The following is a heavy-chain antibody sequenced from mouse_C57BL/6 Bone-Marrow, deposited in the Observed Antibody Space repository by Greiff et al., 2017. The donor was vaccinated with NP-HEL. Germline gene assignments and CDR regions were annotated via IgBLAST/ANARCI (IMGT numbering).Heavy chain of an antibody. Sequence: QVQLQQPGAELVMPGASVKLSCKASGYTFTSYWMHWVKQRPGQGLEWIGEIDPSDSYTNYNQKFKGKSTLTVDKSSSTAYMQLSSLTSDDSAVYYCARSGGWFLDYWGQGTTLTVSS. CDR3: ARSGGWFLDY. J-gene: IGHJ2*01. D-gene: IGHD2-3*01. CDR1: GYTFTSYW. V-gene: IGHV1-69*01. CDR2: IDPSDSYT.